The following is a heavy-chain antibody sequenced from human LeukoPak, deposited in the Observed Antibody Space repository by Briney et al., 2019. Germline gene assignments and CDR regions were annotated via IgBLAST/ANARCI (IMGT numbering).Heavy chain of an antibody. CDR3: ATDFYDST. Sequence: PGGSLRLSCATSGFTFSNAWMNWVRQAPGKGLEWVGRIRSNSDGGTIDYAAPVKGRFILSRDDSKTTLYLQMNSLQTEDTAVYYCATDFYDSTWGQGTLVTVSS. V-gene: IGHV3-15*07. CDR2: IRSNSDGGTI. D-gene: IGHD3-22*01. J-gene: IGHJ5*02. CDR1: GFTFSNAW.